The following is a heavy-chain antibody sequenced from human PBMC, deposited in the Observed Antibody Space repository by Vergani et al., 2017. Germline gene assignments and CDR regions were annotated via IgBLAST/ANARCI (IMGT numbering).Heavy chain of an antibody. CDR2: IFHTGEA. CDR3: GVIMVRSPRPDNWFDA. V-gene: IGHV4-38-2*02. D-gene: IGHD3-10*01. CDR1: GYSISRGFY. Sequence: QIQLQEPGPGLVKPSETLSLTCSVSGYSISRGFYWAWIRQTPEKGLEWIGGIFHTGEASNSTSLQRRVAVSMDTSKNQFSRQLTSVTAADTAVYCCGVIMVRSPRPDNWFDAWGRGTLVTVSS. J-gene: IGHJ5*02.